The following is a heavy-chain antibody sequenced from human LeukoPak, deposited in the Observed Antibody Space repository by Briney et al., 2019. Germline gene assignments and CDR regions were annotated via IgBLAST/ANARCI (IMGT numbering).Heavy chain of an antibody. CDR2: IIPIFGTA. CDR1: GGTFSSYG. Sequence: SVKVSCKASGGTFSSYGISWVRQAPGQGLEWMGGIIPIFGTANYAQKSQGRVTITADESTSTAYMELSSLRSEDTAVYYCARLDEYSSSSRYYGMDVWGQGTTVTVSS. D-gene: IGHD6-6*01. V-gene: IGHV1-69*13. J-gene: IGHJ6*02. CDR3: ARLDEYSSSSRYYGMDV.